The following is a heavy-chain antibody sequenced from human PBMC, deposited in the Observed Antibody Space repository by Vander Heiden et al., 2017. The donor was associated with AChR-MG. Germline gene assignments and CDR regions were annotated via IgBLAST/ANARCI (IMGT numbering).Heavy chain of an antibody. CDR1: GGSISGSSYY. V-gene: IGHV4-39*01. CDR3: ARALTSYYYYYMDV. J-gene: IGHJ6*03. D-gene: IGHD3-9*01. Sequence: QLQLPESGPGLVKPSQTLSLTCTVSGGSISGSSYYWGWMRQPPGKGLKWIGGIYYSGSTYYNPSLKSRVTISVDTSKNQFSLKLSSVTAADTAVYYCARALTSYYYYYMDVWGKGTTVTVSS. CDR2: IYYSGST.